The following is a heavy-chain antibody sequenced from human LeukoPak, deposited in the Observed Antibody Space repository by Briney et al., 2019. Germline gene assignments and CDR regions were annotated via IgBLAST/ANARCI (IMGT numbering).Heavy chain of an antibody. D-gene: IGHD3-16*01. CDR2: IYYSGST. CDR3: ARDLPPGYLGFDY. V-gene: IGHV4-39*07. J-gene: IGHJ4*02. CDR1: GGSISSSSYY. Sequence: PSETLSLTCTVSGGSISSSSYYWGWIRQPPGKGLEWIGSIYYSGSTYYNPSLKSRVTISVDTSKNQFSLKLSSVTAADTAVYYCARDLPPGYLGFDYWGQGTLVTVS.